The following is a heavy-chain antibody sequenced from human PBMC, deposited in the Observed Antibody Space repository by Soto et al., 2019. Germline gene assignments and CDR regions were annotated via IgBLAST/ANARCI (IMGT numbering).Heavy chain of an antibody. CDR2: INPSGGST. CDR3: ARDLMTIFGVDYYYYYGMDV. V-gene: IGHV1-46*01. J-gene: IGHJ6*02. CDR1: GYTFTSYY. D-gene: IGHD3-3*01. Sequence: ASVKIPCKASGYTFTSYYMHWVRQAPGQGLEWMGIINPSGGSTSYAEKVQGRVTMTRDTSTSTVYMELSSLRSEDTAVYYCARDLMTIFGVDYYYYYGMDVWGQGTTVTVSS.